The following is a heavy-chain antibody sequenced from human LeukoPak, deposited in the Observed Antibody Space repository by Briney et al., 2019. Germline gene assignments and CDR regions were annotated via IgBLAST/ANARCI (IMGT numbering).Heavy chain of an antibody. CDR1: GFTFSSAW. D-gene: IGHD6-19*01. CDR2: INGAGSST. V-gene: IGHV3-74*01. J-gene: IGHJ1*01. Sequence: GGSLRLSCAASGFTFSSAWMHWVRQAPGKGLVWVSRINGAGSSTSYADSVKGRFTVSRDNAKNTLNLQMNSLRAEDTAVYYCARDLFFSDAGYSSGWRAEYFHHWGQGTLVTVSS. CDR3: ARDLFFSDAGYSSGWRAEYFHH.